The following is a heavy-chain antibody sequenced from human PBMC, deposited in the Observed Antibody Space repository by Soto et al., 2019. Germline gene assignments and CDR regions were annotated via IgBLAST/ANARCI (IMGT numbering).Heavy chain of an antibody. CDR1: GFTFSSYA. CDR2: ISYDGSNK. V-gene: IGHV3-30-3*01. D-gene: IGHD5-18*01. J-gene: IGHJ4*02. Sequence: QVQLVESGGGVVQPGRSLRLSCAASGFTFSSYAMHWVRQAPGKGLEWVAVISYDGSNKYYADSVKGRFTISRDNSKNTLYLQMNSLRAEDTAVYYCARDSETYSYGYRNFDYWGQGTLVTVSS. CDR3: ARDSETYSYGYRNFDY.